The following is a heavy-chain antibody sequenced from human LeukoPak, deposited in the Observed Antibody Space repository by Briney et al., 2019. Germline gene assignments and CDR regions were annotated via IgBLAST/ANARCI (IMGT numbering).Heavy chain of an antibody. CDR3: SRSVYYFDY. D-gene: IGHD2-15*01. Sequence: GGSLRLSCVVSGFTLSSYAMHWVRQAPGKGLEWVAVISFDGSNKYYADSVKGRFTISRDNSKNTLYLQMNSLRAEDTAVYYCSRSVYYFDYWGQGTLVTVSS. J-gene: IGHJ4*02. CDR2: ISFDGSNK. V-gene: IGHV3-30*04. CDR1: GFTLSSYA.